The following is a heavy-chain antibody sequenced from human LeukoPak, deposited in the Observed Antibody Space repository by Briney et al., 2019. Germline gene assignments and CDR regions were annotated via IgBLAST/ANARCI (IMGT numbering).Heavy chain of an antibody. J-gene: IGHJ6*02. V-gene: IGHV3-11*01. CDR1: XXTXSDYX. D-gene: IGHD6-6*01. CDR2: ISSSGSTI. Sequence: XXXCXXSXXTXSDYXXSWIRQAPGKGVEWVSYISSSGSTIYYADSVKGRFTISRDNAKNSLYLQMNSLRAEDTAVYYCAREQLTSYYYYYGMDVWGQGTTVTVSS. CDR3: AREQLTSYYYYYGMDV.